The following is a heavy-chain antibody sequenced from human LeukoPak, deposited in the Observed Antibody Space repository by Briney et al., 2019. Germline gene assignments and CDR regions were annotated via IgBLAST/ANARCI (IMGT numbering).Heavy chain of an antibody. CDR3: AKDEYCSGGSCYPEYFQH. V-gene: IGHV3-23*01. D-gene: IGHD2-15*01. J-gene: IGHJ1*01. CDR1: GFTFSSYA. Sequence: PGESLRLSCAASGFTFSSYAMSWVRQAPGKGLEWVSAISRSGGSTYYADSVKGRFTISRDNSKNTLYLQMNSLRAEDTAVYYCAKDEYCSGGSCYPEYFQHWGQGTLVTVSS. CDR2: ISRSGGST.